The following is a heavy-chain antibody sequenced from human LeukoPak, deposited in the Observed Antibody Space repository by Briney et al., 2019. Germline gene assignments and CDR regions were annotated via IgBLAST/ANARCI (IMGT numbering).Heavy chain of an antibody. CDR3: ASQGLSSSSWYSLRY. J-gene: IGHJ4*02. CDR2: ISSSSSYI. Sequence: PGWSLRLSCAASGFTFSSYSMNWVRQAPGKGLEWVSSISSSSSYIYYADSVKGRFTISRDNAKNSLYLQMNSLRAEDTAVYYCASQGLSSSSWYSLRYWGQGTLVTVSS. D-gene: IGHD6-13*01. CDR1: GFTFSSYS. V-gene: IGHV3-21*01.